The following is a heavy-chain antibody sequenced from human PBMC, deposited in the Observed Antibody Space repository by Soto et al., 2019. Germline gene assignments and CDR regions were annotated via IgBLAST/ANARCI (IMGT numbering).Heavy chain of an antibody. CDR3: ARQDREYDILTGYYNY. J-gene: IGHJ4*02. D-gene: IGHD3-9*01. V-gene: IGHV5-51*01. CDR2: IYPGDSDT. Sequence: GESLKISCKGSGYSFTSYWIGWVRQMPGKGLEWMGIIYPGDSDTRYSPSFQGQVTISADKSISTAYLQWSSLKASDTAMYYCARQDREYDILTGYYNYWGQGTLVTVSS. CDR1: GYSFTSYW.